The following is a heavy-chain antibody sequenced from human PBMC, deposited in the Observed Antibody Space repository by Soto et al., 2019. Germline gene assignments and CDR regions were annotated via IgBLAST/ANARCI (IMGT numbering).Heavy chain of an antibody. CDR1: GYTFTTYY. V-gene: IGHV1-46*04. J-gene: IGHJ6*02. CDR2: INPVGGST. D-gene: IGHD2-8*01. Sequence: ASVKVSCKASGYTFTTYYIHWVRQAPGQGLEWMGIINPVGGSTTYVERLQGRVTMTRDTSTSTVYMELRSLRPEDTAVYYCARAPGDCRNGVCYDPTGMDVWGQGTTVTVSS. CDR3: ARAPGDCRNGVCYDPTGMDV.